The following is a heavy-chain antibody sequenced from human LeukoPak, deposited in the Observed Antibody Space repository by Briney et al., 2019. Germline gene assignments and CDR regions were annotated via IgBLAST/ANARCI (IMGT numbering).Heavy chain of an antibody. CDR2: ISAYNGNT. CDR3: ARDDSIAAAGLFDY. D-gene: IGHD6-13*01. Sequence: ASVKVSCKASGYTFTSYGISWVRQAPGQRLEWMGWISAYNGNTNYAQKLQGRVTMTTDTSTSTAYMELRSLRSDDTAVYYCARDDSIAAAGLFDYWGQGTLVTVSS. CDR1: GYTFTSYG. J-gene: IGHJ4*02. V-gene: IGHV1-18*01.